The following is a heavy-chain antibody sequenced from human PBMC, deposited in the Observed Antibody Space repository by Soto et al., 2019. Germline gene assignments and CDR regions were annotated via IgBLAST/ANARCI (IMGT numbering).Heavy chain of an antibody. D-gene: IGHD3-10*01. CDR1: GFTFSSYD. CDR2: IGTAGDT. Sequence: GGSLRLSCAASGFTFSSYDMHWVRQATGKGLEWVSAIGTAGDTYYPGSVKGRFTISRENAKNSLYLQMNSLRAGDTAVYYCARALKAPLLWFGELFKARRDQIYGMDVWGQGTTVTVSS. V-gene: IGHV3-13*01. CDR3: ARALKAPLLWFGELFKARRDQIYGMDV. J-gene: IGHJ6*02.